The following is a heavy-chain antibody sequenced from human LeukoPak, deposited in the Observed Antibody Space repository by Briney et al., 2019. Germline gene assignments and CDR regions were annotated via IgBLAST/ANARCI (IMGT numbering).Heavy chain of an antibody. D-gene: IGHD3-10*01. CDR3: ARRITMVRGVTQAFDT. J-gene: IGHJ3*02. CDR2: IYYSGST. Sequence: PSETLSLTCTVSGGSISSGGYYWSWIRQHPGKGLEWIGYIYYSGSTYYNPSLKSRVTISVDTSKNQFSLKLSSVTAADTAVYYCARRITMVRGVTQAFDTWGQGTMVTVSS. CDR1: GGSISSGGYY. V-gene: IGHV4-31*03.